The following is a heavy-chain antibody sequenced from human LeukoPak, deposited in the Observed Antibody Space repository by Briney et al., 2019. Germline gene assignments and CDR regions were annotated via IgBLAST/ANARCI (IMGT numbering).Heavy chain of an antibody. CDR3: ARDRLTSGSYYFDY. J-gene: IGHJ4*02. Sequence: GGSLRLSCAASAFTFSDYSMNWVRQAPGKGLEWVSYISGRSSTLYYADSVKGRFTISRDNAKSSMYLQMNSLRAEDTAVYYCARDRLTSGSYYFDYWGQGTLVTVSS. D-gene: IGHD1-26*01. V-gene: IGHV3-48*01. CDR1: AFTFSDYS. CDR2: ISGRSSTL.